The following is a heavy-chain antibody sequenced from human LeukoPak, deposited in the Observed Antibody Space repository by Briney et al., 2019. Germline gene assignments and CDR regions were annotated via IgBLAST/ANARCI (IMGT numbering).Heavy chain of an antibody. CDR3: ARDLSGYEKFFDY. CDR1: GFTFSNYW. Sequence: GGSLRLSCAASGFTFSNYWMHWVRQAPGKGLEWVSGINWNGGSTGYADSVKGRFTISRDNAKNSLYLQMNSLRAEDTALYYCARDLSGYEKFFDYWGQGTLVTVSS. V-gene: IGHV3-20*04. D-gene: IGHD5-12*01. J-gene: IGHJ4*02. CDR2: INWNGGST.